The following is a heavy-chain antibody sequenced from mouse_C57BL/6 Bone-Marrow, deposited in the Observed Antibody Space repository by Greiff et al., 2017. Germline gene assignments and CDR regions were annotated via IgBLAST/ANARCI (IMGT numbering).Heavy chain of an antibody. J-gene: IGHJ4*01. CDR3: ARDYGSSPYAMDD. V-gene: IGHV1-69*01. Sequence: QVQLKQPGAELVMPGASVKLSCKASGYTFTSYWMHWVKQRPGQGLEWIGEIDPSDSYTNYNQKFKGKSTLTVDKSSSTAYMQLSSLTSEDSAVYYCARDYGSSPYAMDDGGQGNSVTVAS. CDR2: IDPSDSYT. D-gene: IGHD1-1*01. CDR1: GYTFTSYW.